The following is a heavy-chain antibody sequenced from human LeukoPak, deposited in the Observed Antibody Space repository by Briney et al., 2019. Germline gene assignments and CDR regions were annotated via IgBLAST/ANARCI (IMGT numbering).Heavy chain of an antibody. CDR2: INHSGST. V-gene: IGHV4-34*01. Sequence: SETLSLTCAVYGGSFSGYYWSWIRQPPGKGLEWIGEINHSGSTNYNPSLKSRVTISVDTSKNQFSLKLSSVTAADTAVYYCARDTYIGTVTRAFGDNWFDPWGQGTLVTVSS. CDR3: ARDTYIGTVTRAFGDNWFDP. J-gene: IGHJ5*02. D-gene: IGHD4-17*01. CDR1: GGSFSGYY.